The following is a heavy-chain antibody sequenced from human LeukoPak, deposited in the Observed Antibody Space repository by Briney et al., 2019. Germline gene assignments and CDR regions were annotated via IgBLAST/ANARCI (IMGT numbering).Heavy chain of an antibody. CDR3: ARGGGGSYPLDYYYMDV. Sequence: KTGGSLRLSCAASGFTFSSYSMNWVRQAPGKGLEWVSSISSSSSYIYYADSVKGRFTISRDNAKNSLYLQMNSLRAEDTAVYYCARGGGGSYPLDYYYMDVWGKGTTVTVSS. CDR1: GFTFSSYS. CDR2: ISSSSSYI. J-gene: IGHJ6*03. D-gene: IGHD1-26*01. V-gene: IGHV3-21*01.